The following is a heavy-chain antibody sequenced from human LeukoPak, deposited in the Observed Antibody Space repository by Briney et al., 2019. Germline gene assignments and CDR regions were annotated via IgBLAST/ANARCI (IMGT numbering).Heavy chain of an antibody. D-gene: IGHD4-17*01. J-gene: IGHJ6*02. CDR3: AVFDYGDGGYYYYGMDV. CDR1: GGTFSSYA. CDR2: IIPIFGTA. V-gene: IGHV1-69*13. Sequence: ASVKVSCKASGGTFSSYAISWVRQAPGQGLEWMGGIIPIFGTANYAQKFQGRVTITADESTGTAYMELSSLRSEDTAVYYCAVFDYGDGGYYYYGMDVWGQGTTVTVSS.